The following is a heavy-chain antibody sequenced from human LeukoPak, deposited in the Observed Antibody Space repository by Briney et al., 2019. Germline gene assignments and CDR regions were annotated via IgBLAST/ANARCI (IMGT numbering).Heavy chain of an antibody. J-gene: IGHJ4*02. CDR3: ARDWAPTYYFDY. CDR1: GFTFSSYS. Sequence: KPGGSLRLSCAASGFTFSSYSMNWVRQAPGKGREGGSSISSSSSYIYYADSVKRRFTIPTDNAKNSLYLQMNSLRAEDTAVYYCARDWAPTYYFDYWGQGTLVTVSS. D-gene: IGHD3-16*01. CDR2: ISSSSSYI. V-gene: IGHV3-21*01.